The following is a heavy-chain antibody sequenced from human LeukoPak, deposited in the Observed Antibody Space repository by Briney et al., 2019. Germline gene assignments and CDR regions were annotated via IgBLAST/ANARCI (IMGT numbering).Heavy chain of an antibody. V-gene: IGHV4-39*01. Sequence: SETLSLTCTVSGGSISSSSYYWGWIRQPPGKGLEWIGSIYYSGSTYYNPSLKSQVSISIDTSKNQFSLRLTSVTAADTAVYYCARQTGSGLFILPGGQGTLVTVSS. D-gene: IGHD3/OR15-3a*01. CDR2: IYYSGST. CDR1: GGSISSSSYY. J-gene: IGHJ4*02. CDR3: ARQTGSGLFILP.